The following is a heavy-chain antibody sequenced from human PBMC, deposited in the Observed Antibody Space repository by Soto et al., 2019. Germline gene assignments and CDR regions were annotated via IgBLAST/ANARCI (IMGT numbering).Heavy chain of an antibody. CDR2: IYWDGGE. Sequence: QITLKESGPALVKPTQTLTLTCSFSGFSLSASGAGVGWIRQPPGKALEWLALIYWDGGERYSPSLKSRLTVTKDTSINPVVLTLTNVDPVDTGTYDWAHGTYGGSGYYWDSWGQGTLVTVSS. J-gene: IGHJ4*02. D-gene: IGHD6-19*01. CDR3: AHGTYGGSGYYWDS. V-gene: IGHV2-5*02. CDR1: GFSLSASGAG.